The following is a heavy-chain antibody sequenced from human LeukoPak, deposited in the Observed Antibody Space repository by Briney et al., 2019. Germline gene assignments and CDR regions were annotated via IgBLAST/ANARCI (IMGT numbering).Heavy chain of an antibody. D-gene: IGHD3-22*01. CDR2: IYYSGST. CDR1: GGSISSSSYY. Sequence: NPSETLSLTCTVSGGSISSSSYYWGWIRQPPGKGLEWIGSIYYSGSTYYNPSLKSRVTISVDTSKNQFSLKLSSVTAADTAVYYCARLSGITVIVVLISDAFDIWGQGTMVTVSS. J-gene: IGHJ3*02. V-gene: IGHV4-39*01. CDR3: ARLSGITVIVVLISDAFDI.